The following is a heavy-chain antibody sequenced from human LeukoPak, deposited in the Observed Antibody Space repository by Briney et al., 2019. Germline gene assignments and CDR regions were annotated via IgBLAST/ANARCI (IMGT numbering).Heavy chain of an antibody. D-gene: IGHD5-24*01. V-gene: IGHV6-1*01. Sequence: SQTLSLTCAISGDSVSNNIATWNWIRQSPSRGLEWLGRTYYRSKWYNDYAVSVKSRITINPDTSKNQFSLQLNSVTPEDTAVYYCARGRWLRNYFDYWGQGTLVTVSS. CDR2: TYYRSKWYN. J-gene: IGHJ4*02. CDR3: ARGRWLRNYFDY. CDR1: GDSVSNNIAT.